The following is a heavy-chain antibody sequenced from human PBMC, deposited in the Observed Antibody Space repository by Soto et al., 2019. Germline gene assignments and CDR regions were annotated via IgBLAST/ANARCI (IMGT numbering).Heavy chain of an antibody. D-gene: IGHD3-10*01. CDR3: ASMVRGVIPYYYYYGMDV. J-gene: IGHJ6*02. CDR2: IYYDGTA. Sequence: ASETLSLTCTVSGGSISSGGYYWSWIRQPPGKGLEWVGYIYYDGTARHNPSLKSRVTISLETSRSQFSLKLSSVTAADTAVYYCASMVRGVIPYYYYYGMDVWGQGTTVTVSS. CDR1: GGSISSGGYY. V-gene: IGHV4-61*08.